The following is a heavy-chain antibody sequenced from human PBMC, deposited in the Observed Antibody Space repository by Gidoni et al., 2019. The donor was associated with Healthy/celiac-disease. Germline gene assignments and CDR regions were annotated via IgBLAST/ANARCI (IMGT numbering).Heavy chain of an antibody. CDR1: GFTFSGSA. CDR2: IRRKANSYAT. J-gene: IGHJ6*02. Sequence: EVQTVASGGGLVQPGGSLKLSCAASGFTFSGSALHWVRHASGKGLEWVGRIRRKANSYATAYAASVKGRFTISRNESKNTAYLQMNSLKTEDTAVYYCTRPWPDGSDYYYGMDVWGQGTTVTVSS. V-gene: IGHV3-73*02. CDR3: TRPWPDGSDYYYGMDV. D-gene: IGHD6-25*01.